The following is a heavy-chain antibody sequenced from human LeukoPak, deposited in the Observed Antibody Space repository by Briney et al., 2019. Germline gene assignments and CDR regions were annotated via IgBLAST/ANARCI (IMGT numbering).Heavy chain of an antibody. J-gene: IGHJ4*02. CDR2: IYYSGST. CDR3: ARLRIPARYCSSTSCYELDY. CDR1: GGSTSSYY. Sequence: SETLSLTCTVSGGSTSSYYWSWIRQPPGKGLEWIGYIYYSGSTNYNPSLKSRVTISVDTSKNQFSLKLSSVTAADTAVYYCARLRIPARYCSSTSCYELDYWGQGTLVTVSS. D-gene: IGHD2-2*01. V-gene: IGHV4-59*08.